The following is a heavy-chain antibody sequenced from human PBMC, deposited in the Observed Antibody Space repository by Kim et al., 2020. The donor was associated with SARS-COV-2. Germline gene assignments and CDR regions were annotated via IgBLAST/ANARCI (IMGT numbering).Heavy chain of an antibody. CDR2: ISAYNGNT. CDR3: ARVHVVVANSIGDYYGMDV. J-gene: IGHJ6*02. D-gene: IGHD2-15*01. V-gene: IGHV1-18*01. CDR1: GYTFTSYG. Sequence: ASVKVSCKASGYTFTSYGISWVRQAPGQGLEWMGWISAYNGNTNYAQKLQGRVTMTTDTSTSTAYMELRSLRSDDTAVYYCARVHVVVANSIGDYYGMDVWGQGTTVTVSS.